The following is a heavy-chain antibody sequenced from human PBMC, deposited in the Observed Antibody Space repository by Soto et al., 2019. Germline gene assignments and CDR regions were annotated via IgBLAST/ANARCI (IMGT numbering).Heavy chain of an antibody. D-gene: IGHD2-15*01. CDR2: IYYSGST. CDR1: GGSISSSSYY. J-gene: IGHJ6*03. Sequence: SETLSLTCTVSGGSISSSSYYWGWIRQPPGKGLEWIGSIYYSGSTYYNPSLKSRVTISVDTSKNQFSLKLSSVTAAYTAVYYCARLGYCSGGSCYHTGNYYYYYYMDVWGKGT. CDR3: ARLGYCSGGSCYHTGNYYYYYYMDV. V-gene: IGHV4-39*01.